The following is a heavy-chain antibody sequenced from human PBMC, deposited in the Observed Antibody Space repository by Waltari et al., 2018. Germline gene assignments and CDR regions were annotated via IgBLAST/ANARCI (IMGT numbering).Heavy chain of an antibody. CDR2: GHHSGTT. V-gene: IGHV4-34*01. D-gene: IGHD5-12*01. J-gene: IGHJ4*02. Sequence: QVQLQQWGAGLLRPSETLSLSCGVQGDTISGYSWSWIRQAPGKGLQWIGQGHHSGTTNYNPSLKNRLNISGDRSKNQIYLRLTSVTAADTGVYYCARGGGFSGHDSHYFDFWGQGDLVTVSS. CDR1: GDTISGYS. CDR3: ARGGGFSGHDSHYFDF.